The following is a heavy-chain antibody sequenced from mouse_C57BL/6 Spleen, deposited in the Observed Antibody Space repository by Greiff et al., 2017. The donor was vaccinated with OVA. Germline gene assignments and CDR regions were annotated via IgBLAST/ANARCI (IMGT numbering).Heavy chain of an antibody. CDR1: GYTFTSYW. CDR2: IDPSDSYT. CDR3: ARHYGSSYHWYFDV. J-gene: IGHJ1*03. V-gene: IGHV1-69*01. Sequence: QVQLQQPGAELVMPGASVKLSCKASGYTFTSYWMHWVKQRPGQGLEWIGEIDPSDSYTNYNQKFKGKSTLTVDKSSSTAYMQLSSLTSEDSAVYYCARHYGSSYHWYFDVWGTGTTVTVSS. D-gene: IGHD1-1*01.